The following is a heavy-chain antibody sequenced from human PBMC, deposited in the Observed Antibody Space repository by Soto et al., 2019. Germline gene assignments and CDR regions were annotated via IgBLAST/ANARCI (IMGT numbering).Heavy chain of an antibody. CDR3: ARTPSGYYLGQDY. V-gene: IGHV4-34*01. CDR2: INHSGST. Sequence: PSETLSLTCAVYGGSFSGYYWSWIRQPPGKGLEWIGEINHSGSTNYNPSLKSRVTISVDTSKNQFSLKLSSVTAADTAVYYCARTPSGYYLGQDYWGQGTLVTVSS. J-gene: IGHJ4*02. CDR1: GGSFSGYY. D-gene: IGHD3-22*01.